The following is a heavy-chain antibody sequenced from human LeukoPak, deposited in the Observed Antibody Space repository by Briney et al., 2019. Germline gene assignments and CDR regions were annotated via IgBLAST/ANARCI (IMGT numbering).Heavy chain of an antibody. J-gene: IGHJ4*02. CDR1: GYTFTGYY. CDR3: ARPYCTTTNCYDY. Sequence: ASVKVSCKASGYTFTGYYMHWVRQAPGQGLEWMGWINPNSGVTNYAKKFQGRVTMTRDTSISTAYMELSSLRSDDTAVYYCARPYCTTTNCYDYWGQGTLVTVSS. CDR2: INPNSGVT. D-gene: IGHD2-2*01. V-gene: IGHV1-2*02.